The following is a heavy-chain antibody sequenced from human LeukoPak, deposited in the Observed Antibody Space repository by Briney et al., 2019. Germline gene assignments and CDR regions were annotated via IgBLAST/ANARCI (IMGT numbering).Heavy chain of an antibody. D-gene: IGHD4-17*01. CDR3: ARQDDSDHGDPNWFDP. V-gene: IGHV4-39*01. CDR1: GGSIFSGNSY. J-gene: IGHJ5*02. CDR2: ISASGKT. Sequence: PSETLSLTCTLSGGSIFSGNSYWGWTRQPPGKGLEWIGSISASGKTYYNPSLKSRVTVSVDTSRDQFYLTLRPVTAADTAVYCARQDDSDHGDPNWFDPWGQGTLVTVSS.